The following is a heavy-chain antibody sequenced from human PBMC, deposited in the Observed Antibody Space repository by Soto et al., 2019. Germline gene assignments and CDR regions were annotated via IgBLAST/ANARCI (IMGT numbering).Heavy chain of an antibody. CDR3: ARLDCSSTSCSVGDYYYYYMDV. CDR2: IYYSGST. D-gene: IGHD2-2*01. V-gene: IGHV4-59*08. Sequence: SETLSLTCTVSGGSISSYYWSWIRQPPGKGLEWIGYIYYSGSTNYNPSLKSRVTISVDTSKNQFSLKLSSVTAADTAVYYCARLDCSSTSCSVGDYYYYYMDVWGKGTTVTVSS. CDR1: GGSISSYY. J-gene: IGHJ6*03.